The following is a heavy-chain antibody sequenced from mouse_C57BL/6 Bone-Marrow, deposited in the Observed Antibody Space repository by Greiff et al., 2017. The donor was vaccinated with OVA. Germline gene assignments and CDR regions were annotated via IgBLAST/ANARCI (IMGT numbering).Heavy chain of an antibody. J-gene: IGHJ2*01. V-gene: IGHV1-82*01. Sequence: VQLQQSGPELVKPGASVKISCKASGYAFSSSWMNWVKQRPGKGLEWIGRLYPGDGDTNYNGKFKGKATLTADKSSSTAYMQLSSLTSEDSAVYFYARYYSNYVDYWGQGTTLTVSS. D-gene: IGHD2-5*01. CDR1: GYAFSSSW. CDR2: LYPGDGDT. CDR3: ARYYSNYVDY.